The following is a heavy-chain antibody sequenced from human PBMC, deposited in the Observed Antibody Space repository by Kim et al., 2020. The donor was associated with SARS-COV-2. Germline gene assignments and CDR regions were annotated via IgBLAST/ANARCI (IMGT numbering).Heavy chain of an antibody. J-gene: IGHJ5*02. CDR3: AKDWRLGGSGLGWRSWFDP. V-gene: IGHV3-9*01. Sequence: GRFTISRDNAKNSLYLQMNSLRAEDTALYYCAKDWRLGGSGLGWRSWFDPWGQGTLVTVSS. D-gene: IGHD3-22*01.